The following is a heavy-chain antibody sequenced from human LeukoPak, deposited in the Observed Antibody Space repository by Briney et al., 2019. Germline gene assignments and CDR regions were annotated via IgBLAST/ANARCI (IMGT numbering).Heavy chain of an antibody. CDR3: ARVAAVTDDAFDI. V-gene: IGHV3-7*01. J-gene: IGHJ3*02. D-gene: IGHD6-13*01. CDR2: IKQDGSEK. CDR1: GFTFSSYW. Sequence: PGGSLRLSCAASGFTFSSYWMSWVRQAPGKGLEWVANIKQDGSEKYYVDSVKGRFTISRDNAKNSLYLQMNSLRAEDTAVYYCARVAAVTDDAFDIWGQGTMVTVSS.